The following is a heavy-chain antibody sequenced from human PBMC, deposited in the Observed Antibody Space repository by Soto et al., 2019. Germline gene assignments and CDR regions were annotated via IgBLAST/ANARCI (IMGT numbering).Heavy chain of an antibody. CDR3: VRESTWLRHYDY. D-gene: IGHD5-18*01. CDR1: GFTFSDSW. CDR2: IKQDGSQT. V-gene: IGHV3-7*01. J-gene: IGHJ4*02. Sequence: RGSLRLSCAASGFTFSDSWMGWVRQAPGKGLEWVANIKQDGSQTPYQPSLRGRFVISRDNTLKTLYLHMSSLRAEDTAVYYCVRESTWLRHYDYWGQGTVVTVSS.